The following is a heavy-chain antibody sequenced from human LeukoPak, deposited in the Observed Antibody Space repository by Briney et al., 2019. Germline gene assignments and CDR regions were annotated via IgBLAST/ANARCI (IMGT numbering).Heavy chain of an antibody. D-gene: IGHD4-17*01. CDR1: GFTFSSYA. Sequence: GGSLRLSCAASGFTFSSYAMSWVRQAPGKGLDWVSAISGSGGSTYYADSVKGRFTISRDNSENTLYLQMNSLRADDTAVYYCAKVDHDYGDYLGYWGQGTLVTVSS. CDR3: AKVDHDYGDYLGY. V-gene: IGHV3-23*01. J-gene: IGHJ4*02. CDR2: ISGSGGST.